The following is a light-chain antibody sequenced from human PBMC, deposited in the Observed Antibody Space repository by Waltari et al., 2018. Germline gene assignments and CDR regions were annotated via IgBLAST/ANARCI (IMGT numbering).Light chain of an antibody. CDR3: GTWDSSLSGVV. J-gene: IGLJ2*01. Sequence: QSVLTQPPSVSAAPGQTVTISCSGSSSNIGNNYVSWYQHLPGTAPKPLIYDNDKRPSGIPDRFSGSKSGTSATLGITGLQTGDEAEYYCGTWDSSLSGVVFGGGTELTVL. CDR1: SSNIGNNY. V-gene: IGLV1-51*01. CDR2: DND.